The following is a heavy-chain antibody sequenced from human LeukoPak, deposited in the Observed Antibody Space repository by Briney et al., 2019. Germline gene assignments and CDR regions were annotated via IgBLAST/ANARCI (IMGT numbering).Heavy chain of an antibody. Sequence: SETLSLTCTVSGGSISSTTYYWGWIRQPPGKGLEWIGNIYYSGSTYYNPSLKSRVTISVDTSKNQFSLKLSSVTAADTAVYYCARHSSRGYSYGLDYWGQGTLVTVSS. J-gene: IGHJ4*02. D-gene: IGHD5-18*01. V-gene: IGHV4-39*01. CDR2: IYYSGST. CDR3: ARHSSRGYSYGLDY. CDR1: GGSISSTTYY.